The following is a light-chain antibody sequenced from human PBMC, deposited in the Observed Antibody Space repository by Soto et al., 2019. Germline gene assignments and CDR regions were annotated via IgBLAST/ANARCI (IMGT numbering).Light chain of an antibody. CDR2: DAS. Sequence: EIVMTQSPATLSVSPGERATLSCRASRGISSNLAWYQQKPGQAPRLLIYDASTRATGIPDRFSGSGSGTDFTLAISRLEPEDFAVYYCQQYGSSPTFGQGTKVDI. CDR1: RGISSN. CDR3: QQYGSSPT. V-gene: IGKV3-20*01. J-gene: IGKJ1*01.